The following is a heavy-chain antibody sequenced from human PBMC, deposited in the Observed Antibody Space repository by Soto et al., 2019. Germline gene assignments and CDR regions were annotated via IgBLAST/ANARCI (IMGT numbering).Heavy chain of an antibody. J-gene: IGHJ3*02. CDR2: IWYDGSNK. CDR3: ARVYSGSSAAFDI. Sequence: QVQLVESGGGVVQPGRSLRLSCAASGFTFSRYGMHWVRQAPGKGLEWVAVIWYDGSNKYYADYVKGRLTISRDKSKNRRYLQMTSLRAEDTAVYDCARVYSGSSAAFDIWGQGTMGTVS. V-gene: IGHV3-33*01. CDR1: GFTFSRYG. D-gene: IGHD1-26*01.